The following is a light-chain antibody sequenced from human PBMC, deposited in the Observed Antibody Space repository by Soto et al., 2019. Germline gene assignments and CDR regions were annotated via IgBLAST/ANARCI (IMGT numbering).Light chain of an antibody. V-gene: IGKV3-11*01. Sequence: EIVFTQSPDTLSLSPGERATLSCRASQSFSGHLAWYQQKPCQAPRILIYDASKRATGIPARFSGSGFGTDYTLTISSLEPEDFAVYYCQQRSKWRTFGQGTKVDI. CDR1: QSFSGH. CDR2: DAS. J-gene: IGKJ1*01. CDR3: QQRSKWRT.